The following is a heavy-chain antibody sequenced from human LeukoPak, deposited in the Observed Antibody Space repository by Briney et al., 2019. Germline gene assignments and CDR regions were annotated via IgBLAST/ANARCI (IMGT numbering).Heavy chain of an antibody. CDR1: GYISTGYY. J-gene: IGHJ4*02. V-gene: IGHV1-2*02. D-gene: IGHD3-16*01. CDR3: ARVRYRLAETYIDY. CDR2: INPNSGDT. Sequence: KVSCKASGYISTGYYMHWVRQAPGQGLEWMGWINPNSGDTNYAQKFQGRVTMTRDTSISTAYMELSRLRSDDTAVYYCARVRYRLAETYIDYWGQGTLVTVSS.